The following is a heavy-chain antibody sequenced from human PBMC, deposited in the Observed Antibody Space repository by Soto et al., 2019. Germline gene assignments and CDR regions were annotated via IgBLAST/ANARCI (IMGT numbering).Heavy chain of an antibody. CDR1: GYTFIVYG. CDR3: ARDGYGALPIDS. Sequence: QVQLVQSGAEVKKPGASVKVSCKASGYTFIVYGISWVRQAPGQGLEWMGWISVDNGSTNYAQKFRDRVVMTIDRSTTTAYMEMSSLRSDDTAVYYCARDGYGALPIDSWGQGTLVTVSS. CDR2: ISVDNGST. D-gene: IGHD4-17*01. V-gene: IGHV1-18*01. J-gene: IGHJ4*02.